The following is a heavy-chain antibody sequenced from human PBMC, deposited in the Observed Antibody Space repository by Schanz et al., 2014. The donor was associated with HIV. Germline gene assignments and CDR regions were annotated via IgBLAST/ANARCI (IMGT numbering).Heavy chain of an antibody. J-gene: IGHJ4*02. V-gene: IGHV3-23*04. CDR2: ISESGGRS. D-gene: IGHD3-22*01. CDR3: AKPEYDSRGNSQSHFDS. Sequence: EGQLVESGGGLVQPGGSLRLSCAASGFTFSGFAMSWVRQAPGKGLEWVLSISESGGRSYYADSVNGRFTISRDNSKNTLYLQMTTLRTEDTAVYYCAKPEYDSRGNSQSHFDSWGQGTLVTVSS. CDR1: GFTFSGFA.